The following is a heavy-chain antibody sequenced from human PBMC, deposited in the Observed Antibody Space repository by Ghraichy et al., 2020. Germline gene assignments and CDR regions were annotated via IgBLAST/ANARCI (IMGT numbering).Heavy chain of an antibody. CDR2: INHSGST. D-gene: IGHD6-13*01. J-gene: IGHJ6*02. V-gene: IGHV4-34*01. Sequence: SETLSLTCAVYGGSFSGYYWSWIRQPPGKGLEWIGEINHSGSTNYNPSLKSRVTISVDTSKNQFSLKLSSVTAADTAVYYCSILPLEKNSSSWPDYYYGMDVWGQGTTVTVSS. CDR1: GGSFSGYY. CDR3: SILPLEKNSSSWPDYYYGMDV.